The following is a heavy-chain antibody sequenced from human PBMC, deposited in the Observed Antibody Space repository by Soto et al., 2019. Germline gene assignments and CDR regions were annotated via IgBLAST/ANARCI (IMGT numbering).Heavy chain of an antibody. Sequence: GESLKISCKGSGYSFTSYWIGWVRQMPGKGLEWMGIIYPGDSDTKYSPSFQGRVTISVDKSISTAYLQWSSLKASDTAMYYCARAGDSRGYYAGDFDYWGQGTLVTVSS. D-gene: IGHD3-22*01. CDR3: ARAGDSRGYYAGDFDY. CDR2: IYPGDSDT. J-gene: IGHJ4*02. V-gene: IGHV5-51*01. CDR1: GYSFTSYW.